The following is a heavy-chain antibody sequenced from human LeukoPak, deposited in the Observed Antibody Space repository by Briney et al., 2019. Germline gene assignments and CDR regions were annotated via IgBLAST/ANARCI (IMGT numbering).Heavy chain of an antibody. Sequence: ASVKVSCKASGYTFTGYYMHWVRQAPGQGLEWMGWINPNSGGTNYAQKFQGRVTMTRDTSISTAYMELSRLRSDDTAVYYCARDVLAAAGTSDYWGQGTLVTVSS. J-gene: IGHJ4*02. CDR3: ARDVLAAAGTSDY. V-gene: IGHV1-2*02. CDR2: INPNSGGT. CDR1: GYTFTGYY. D-gene: IGHD6-13*01.